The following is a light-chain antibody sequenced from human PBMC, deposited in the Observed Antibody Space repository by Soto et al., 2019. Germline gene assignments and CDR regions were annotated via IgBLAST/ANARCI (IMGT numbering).Light chain of an antibody. V-gene: IGKV3D-15*01. CDR1: HSVSTH. CDR2: DIS. J-gene: IGKJ4*02. Sequence: EIEMPQSPANLSVPPGAGATLSCSATHSVSTHLAWYQQKPGQAPTLLIYDISARATGIPTRFSGSGSGTEFTLTISSLQSEDFAVYYCQQYNGWPLTFGGGTKL. CDR3: QQYNGWPLT.